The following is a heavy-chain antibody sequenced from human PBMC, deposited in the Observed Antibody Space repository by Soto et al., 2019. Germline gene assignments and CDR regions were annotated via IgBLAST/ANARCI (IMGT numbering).Heavy chain of an antibody. CDR3: ARPGYSNYGPGVDV. V-gene: IGHV3-74*01. D-gene: IGHD4-4*01. CDR2: IDSDGSTT. CDR1: GFTFSVYW. J-gene: IGHJ6*02. Sequence: EVQRVESGGGLVQPGGSLRLSCAASGFTFSVYWMHWVRQAPGKGLVWVSRIDSDGSTTSYADSVKGRFTISRDHAKSTLYLQMDSLRAEDTAVYYCARPGYSNYGPGVDVWGPGTTVTVSS.